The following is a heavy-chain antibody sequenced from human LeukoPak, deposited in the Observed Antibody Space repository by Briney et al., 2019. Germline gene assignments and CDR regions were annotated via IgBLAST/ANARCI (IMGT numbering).Heavy chain of an antibody. CDR3: ARNQQLGGHSYYYYGMDV. CDR2: ISGGGVTT. CDR1: GITSITYA. V-gene: IGHV3-23*01. J-gene: IGHJ6*02. D-gene: IGHD3-16*01. Sequence: GGSLRLSCVGSGITSITYALTWARQAPGKGLEWVSGISGGGVTTYYADSVKGRFTISRDNSKNTLYLQMNSLRADDTAIYYCARNQQLGGHSYYYYGMDVWGQGTTVTVSS.